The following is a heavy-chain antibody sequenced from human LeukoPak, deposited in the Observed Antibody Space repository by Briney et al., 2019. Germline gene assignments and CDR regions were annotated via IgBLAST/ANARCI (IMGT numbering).Heavy chain of an antibody. CDR1: GRPISRGGYF. D-gene: IGHD3-22*01. J-gene: IGHJ5*02. CDR2: IYYCGST. Sequence: LSLTCTVSGRPISRGGYFWTRIRQHGGKGLEWIGYIYYCGSTCYNPSLKIRVTISVDTSKNQFSLKLSSVTDADTAVYYCAIDPGLGDSSGYYNWFDPWGQGTLVTVSS. V-gene: IGHV4-31*03. CDR3: AIDPGLGDSSGYYNWFDP.